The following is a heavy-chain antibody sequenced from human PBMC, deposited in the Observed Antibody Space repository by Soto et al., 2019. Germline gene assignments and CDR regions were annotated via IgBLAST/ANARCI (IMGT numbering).Heavy chain of an antibody. CDR1: GYAYTSYG. J-gene: IGHJ6*02. CDR3: ATGEYDFWSGYHKANYYYGMDV. Sequence: GASVKVSCKASGYAYTSYGISWVRQAPGQGLEWMGGIIAYNGTTNYAQKFQGRVTITADTSTSTAYMELSSLRSEDTAVYYCATGEYDFWSGYHKANYYYGMDVWRQGTTVTVSS. V-gene: IGHV1-18*01. D-gene: IGHD3-3*01. CDR2: IIAYNGTT.